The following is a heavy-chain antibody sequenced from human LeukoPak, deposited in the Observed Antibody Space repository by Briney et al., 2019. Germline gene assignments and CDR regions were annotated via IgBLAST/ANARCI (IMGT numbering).Heavy chain of an antibody. CDR2: ISGSGGST. CDR3: VRGASLAYYMDV. D-gene: IGHD3-16*02. CDR1: GFTFSSYS. J-gene: IGHJ6*03. V-gene: IGHV3-23*01. Sequence: PGGSLRLSCAASGFTFSSYSMNWVRQAPGKGLEWVSAISGSGGSTYYADSVKGRFTISRDNSKNTLYLQMYSLGAEDSAVYYCVRGASLAYYMDVWGKGTTVTVSS.